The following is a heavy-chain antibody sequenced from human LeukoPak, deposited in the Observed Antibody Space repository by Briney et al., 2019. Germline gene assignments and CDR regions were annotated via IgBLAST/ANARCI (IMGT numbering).Heavy chain of an antibody. V-gene: IGHV3-48*02. J-gene: IGHJ3*01. Sequence: GGSLRLSCAASGFTFSSYSMNWVRQAPGKGLEWVSYISSSSSTIYYADSVKGRFTISRDNAKNSLYLQMNSLRDEDTAVYYCARDGMVRGVIIWDAFDVWGQGTMVTVSS. CDR2: ISSSSSTI. D-gene: IGHD3-10*01. CDR3: ARDGMVRGVIIWDAFDV. CDR1: GFTFSSYS.